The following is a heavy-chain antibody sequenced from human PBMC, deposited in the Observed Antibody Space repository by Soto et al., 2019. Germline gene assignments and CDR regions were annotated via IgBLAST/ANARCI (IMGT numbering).Heavy chain of an antibody. J-gene: IGHJ3*02. CDR3: AREVKSTGGPDGFDI. D-gene: IGHD2-15*01. CDR2: ISSSGNYI. CDR1: GFSISSYE. V-gene: IGHV3-21*01. Sequence: VGSLRLSCAASGFSISSYEMNWVRQAPGKGLEWVSAISSSGNYIYYADSVKGRFTISRVSAKNSLFLQMNSLRAADTALYYCAREVKSTGGPDGFDIWGQGTMVTVSS.